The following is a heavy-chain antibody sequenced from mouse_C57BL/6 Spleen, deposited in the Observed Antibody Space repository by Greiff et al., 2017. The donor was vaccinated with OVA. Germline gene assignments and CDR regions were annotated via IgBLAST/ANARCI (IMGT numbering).Heavy chain of an antibody. CDR1: GYSITSGYY. D-gene: IGHD2-4*01. Sequence: EVQLQQSGPGLVKPSQSLSLTCSVTGYSITSGYYWNWIRQFPGNKLEWMGYISYDGSNNYNPSLKNRISITRDTSKNQYVLKLNSVTTEDTATYYCAAHYDYDEGLAYWGQGTLVTVSA. CDR2: ISYDGSN. V-gene: IGHV3-6*01. CDR3: AAHYDYDEGLAY. J-gene: IGHJ3*01.